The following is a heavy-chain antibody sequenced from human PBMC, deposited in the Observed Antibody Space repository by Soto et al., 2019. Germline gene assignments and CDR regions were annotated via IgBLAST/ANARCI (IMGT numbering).Heavy chain of an antibody. J-gene: IGHJ4*01. CDR1: GFTFSNYA. Sequence: GGSLRLSCAASGFTFSNYAMNWVRQAPGKGLEWVSTISGSSGSAYYADSVKGRFTISRDNSKYTLYLQMNSLNTEDTAVYYCTTDSYTTMIVVRFDYWGHGTLVTVSS. CDR3: TTDSYTTMIVVRFDY. D-gene: IGHD3-22*01. CDR2: ISGSSGSA. V-gene: IGHV3-23*01.